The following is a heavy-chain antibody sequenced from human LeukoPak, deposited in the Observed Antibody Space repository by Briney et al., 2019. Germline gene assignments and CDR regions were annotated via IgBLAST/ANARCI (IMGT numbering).Heavy chain of an antibody. J-gene: IGHJ4*02. Sequence: GGSLRLSCAASGFTFSSYAMHWVRQAPGKGLEWVSYISSSGSTIYYADSVKGRFTISRDNAKNSLYLQMNSLRAEDTAVYYCARAPVGATVDYWGQGTLVTVSS. CDR1: GFTFSSYA. D-gene: IGHD1-26*01. CDR3: ARAPVGATVDY. CDR2: ISSSGSTI. V-gene: IGHV3-48*03.